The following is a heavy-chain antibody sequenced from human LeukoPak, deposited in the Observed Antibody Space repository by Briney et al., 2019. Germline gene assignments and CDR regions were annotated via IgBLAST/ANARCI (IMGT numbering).Heavy chain of an antibody. CDR3: AKDGGYCSGGSCLYYFDY. CDR2: ISGSGGST. CDR1: GFTFSSYA. J-gene: IGHJ4*02. V-gene: IGHV3-23*01. Sequence: GGSLRLSCAASGFTFSSYAMSWVRQAPGKGLEWVSAISGSGGSTYYADSVKGRFTISRDNSKNTLYLQMNSLRAKDTAVYYCAKDGGYCSGGSCLYYFDYWGQGTLVTVSS. D-gene: IGHD2-15*01.